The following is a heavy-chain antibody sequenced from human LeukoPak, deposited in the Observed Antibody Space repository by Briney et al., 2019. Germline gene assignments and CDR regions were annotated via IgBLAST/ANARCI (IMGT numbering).Heavy chain of an antibody. J-gene: IGHJ6*02. CDR2: INSDGSIT. Sequence: GGSLRLSCAASGFSFSTYWMHWVRQIPGKEPVWDSRINSDGSITVYADSVKGRFTVSKDNAKNMLYLQMTSLRADDTATYYCASDSPSNGLDVWGQGTTVTVSS. CDR3: ASDSPSNGLDV. V-gene: IGHV3-74*01. CDR1: GFSFSTYW.